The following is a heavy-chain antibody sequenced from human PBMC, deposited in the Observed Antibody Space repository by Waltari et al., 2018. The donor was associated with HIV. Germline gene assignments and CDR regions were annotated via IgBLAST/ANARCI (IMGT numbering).Heavy chain of an antibody. CDR2: ISRGSSYS. CDR3: VRDRTSLTTGDFES. D-gene: IGHD1-1*01. CDR1: GFNFNLFS. J-gene: IGHJ4*02. Sequence: EVRLVQSGGGLVKPGESLTLSCTASGFNFNLFSMTWVRLAPGKGLEWVSSISRGSSYSYYSDAGKGRFTVSRDNAKNSLLLQLNTLTAEDTALYYCVRDRTSLTTGDFESWGQGAPVTVSS. V-gene: IGHV3-21*02.